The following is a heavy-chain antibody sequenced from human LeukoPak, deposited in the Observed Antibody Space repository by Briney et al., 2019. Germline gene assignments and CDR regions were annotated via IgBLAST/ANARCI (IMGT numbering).Heavy chain of an antibody. V-gene: IGHV3-66*01. CDR3: ARDLRYHALDL. Sequence: PGGSLRLSCSASGFTVSSDYMSWVRQAPGKGLAWLSVIYSGGTTYYADSVKGRFTISRDNSKNTVYLQMNSLRVEDTAVYYCARDLRYHALDLWGQGTTVTVSS. CDR1: GFTVSSDY. J-gene: IGHJ6*02. CDR2: IYSGGTT.